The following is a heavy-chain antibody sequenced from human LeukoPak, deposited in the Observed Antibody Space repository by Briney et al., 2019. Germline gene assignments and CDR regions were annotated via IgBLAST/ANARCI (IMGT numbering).Heavy chain of an antibody. CDR1: GFTLSNAW. J-gene: IGHJ4*02. D-gene: IGHD4-17*01. CDR2: IKTRSDGGTT. CDR3: ATAYGDY. V-gene: IGHV3-15*01. Sequence: PGGSLRLPCAASGFTLSNAWMSWVRQAPAKGLEWVGRIKTRSDGGTTDYAAPVKGRFIISRDDSKNTLYLQMSSLKTEDTGIYYCATAYGDYWGQGTLVTVSS.